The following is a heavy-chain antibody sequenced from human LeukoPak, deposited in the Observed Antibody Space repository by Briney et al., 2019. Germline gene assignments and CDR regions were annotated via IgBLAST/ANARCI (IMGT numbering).Heavy chain of an antibody. CDR1: GYTFTSYA. Sequence: APVKVSCKASGYTFTSYAMHWVRQAPGQRLEWMGWINAGNGNTKYSQKFQGRVTITRDTSASTAYMELSSLRSEDTAVYYCARGSGQPSWFADYYYYSGMDVWGEGSTVTVSS. CDR2: INAGNGNT. V-gene: IGHV1-3*01. CDR3: ARGSGQPSWFADYYYYSGMDV. J-gene: IGHJ6*04. D-gene: IGHD3-3*01.